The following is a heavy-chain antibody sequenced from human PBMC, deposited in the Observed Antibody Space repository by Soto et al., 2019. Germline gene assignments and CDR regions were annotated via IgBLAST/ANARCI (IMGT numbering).Heavy chain of an antibody. CDR1: GFTFSSYS. J-gene: IGHJ4*02. Sequence: ESGGGLVKPGGSLRLSCAASGFTFSSYSMNWVRQAPGKGLEWVSSISSSSSYIYYADSVKGRFTISRDNAKNSLYLQMNSLRAEDTAVYYCARDKWDYGDSRGYWGQGTLVTVSS. CDR2: ISSSSSYI. V-gene: IGHV3-21*01. D-gene: IGHD4-17*01. CDR3: ARDKWDYGDSRGY.